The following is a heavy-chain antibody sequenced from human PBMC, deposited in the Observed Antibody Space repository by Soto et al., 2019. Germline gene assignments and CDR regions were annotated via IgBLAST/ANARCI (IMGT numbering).Heavy chain of an antibody. Sequence: PGGSLRLSCAASGFSFSDDAMHWVRQAPGQGLEWVAVITYDGSNKYYADSVRGRFTISRDNSKSTLYLQMDSLIIDDTAVYYCARDVGTQLDFWSTSGMDVWGQGTTV. CDR3: ARDVGTQLDFWSTSGMDV. CDR2: ITYDGSNK. D-gene: IGHD3-3*01. CDR1: GFSFSDDA. V-gene: IGHV3-30-3*01. J-gene: IGHJ6*02.